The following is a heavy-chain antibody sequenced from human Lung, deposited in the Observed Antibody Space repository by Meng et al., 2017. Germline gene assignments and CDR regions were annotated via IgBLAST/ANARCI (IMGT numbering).Heavy chain of an antibody. Sequence: RRQWCGPVLVSPSGTMCLPWGVSGGSISSSNWWSWVRQPPGKGLEWIGEIYHSWSTNYNPSLKSRVTISVDKSTNQFSLKLSSVTAADTAVYYCARRGLWLDPQNFDYWGQGTLVTVSS. J-gene: IGHJ4*02. CDR2: IYHSWST. CDR1: GGSISSSNW. V-gene: IGHV4-4*02. CDR3: ARRGLWLDPQNFDY. D-gene: IGHD6-19*01.